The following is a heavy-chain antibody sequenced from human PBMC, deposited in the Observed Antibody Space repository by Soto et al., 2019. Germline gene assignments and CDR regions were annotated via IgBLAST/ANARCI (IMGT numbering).Heavy chain of an antibody. Sequence: AXVSLSLSCAASGFSFSSYTMNWVRQAPGKGLQWVSSITNRGTHTYSADSVKGRFTISRDNDKNSLYLQMNNLRAEDTAIYFCARAHEVAWFDSWGLGTLVTVSS. V-gene: IGHV3-21*01. J-gene: IGHJ5*01. D-gene: IGHD2-15*01. CDR1: GFSFSSYT. CDR3: ARAHEVAWFDS. CDR2: ITNRGTHT.